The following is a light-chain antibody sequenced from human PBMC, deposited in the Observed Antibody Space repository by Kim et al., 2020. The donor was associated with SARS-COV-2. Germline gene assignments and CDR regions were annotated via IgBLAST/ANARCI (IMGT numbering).Light chain of an antibody. CDR2: SAS. CDR1: QSVNTN. J-gene: IGKJ2*01. Sequence: EIVMTQSPATLSGSPGERATLSCRASQSVNTNLAWYQQQPGQAPRLLIYSASTRATGIPARFTGSGSGTEFTLTISSLQSEDFAVYYCQQYNNWPPYTFGPGTKLEI. CDR3: QQYNNWPPYT. V-gene: IGKV3-15*01.